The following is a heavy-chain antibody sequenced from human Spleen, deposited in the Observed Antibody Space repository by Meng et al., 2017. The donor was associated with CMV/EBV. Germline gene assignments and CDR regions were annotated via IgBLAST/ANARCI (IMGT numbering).Heavy chain of an antibody. CDR3: AKGEGDQNWYFDL. D-gene: IGHD2-21*02. Sequence: GESLKISCAASGFTFSDYYMSWIRQAPGQGLEWVSSLSGSADTTHHADSVKGRFTISRDNSKNTLYLQMNSLRVEDAAVYFCAKGEGDQNWYFDLWGRGTLVTVSS. J-gene: IGHJ2*01. CDR1: GFTFSDYY. V-gene: IGHV3-23*01. CDR2: LSGSADTT.